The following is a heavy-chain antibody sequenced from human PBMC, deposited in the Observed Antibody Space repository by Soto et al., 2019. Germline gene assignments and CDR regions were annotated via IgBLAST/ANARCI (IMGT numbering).Heavy chain of an antibody. CDR3: AKGVPGPLYFDY. CDR2: ISGSGGST. CDR1: GFTFSSYA. Sequence: PGGSLRHSCAASGFTFSSYAMSWVRQAPGKGLEWVSAISGSGGSTYYADSVKGRFTISTDNSKNTLYLQMNSPRAEDTAVYYCAKGVPGPLYFDYWGPGTLVTAPQ. V-gene: IGHV3-23*01. J-gene: IGHJ4*02.